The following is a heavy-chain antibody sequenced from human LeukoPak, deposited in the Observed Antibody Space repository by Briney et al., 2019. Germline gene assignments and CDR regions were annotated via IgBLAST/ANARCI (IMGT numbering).Heavy chain of an antibody. J-gene: IGHJ4*02. CDR2: ISGSGDST. V-gene: IGHV3-23*01. CDR1: GFTFTSYA. Sequence: GGSLRLSCAASGFTFTSYAMTWVRQAPGKGLEWVSAISGSGDSTYYADSVKGRFTISRDNSKNTLYVQMNSLRAEDTALYYCAKGRPCSSSSCYGSYFDDWGQGALVTVSS. CDR3: AKGRPCSSSSCYGSYFDD. D-gene: IGHD2-2*01.